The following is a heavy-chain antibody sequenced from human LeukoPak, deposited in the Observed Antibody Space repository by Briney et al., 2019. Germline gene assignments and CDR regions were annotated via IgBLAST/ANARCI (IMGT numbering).Heavy chain of an antibody. V-gene: IGHV4-59*01. D-gene: IGHD3-9*01. Sequence: SETLSLTCTVSGGSISSYYWSWIRKPPGEGLEWIGYINYSGSTDYNPSLKSRVTMSVDTSKNQFSLRLSSVTAADTAVYFCGRRTSYDTLTGYIYWYFDLWGRGTLVTVSS. CDR1: GGSISSYY. J-gene: IGHJ2*01. CDR3: GRRTSYDTLTGYIYWYFDL. CDR2: INYSGST.